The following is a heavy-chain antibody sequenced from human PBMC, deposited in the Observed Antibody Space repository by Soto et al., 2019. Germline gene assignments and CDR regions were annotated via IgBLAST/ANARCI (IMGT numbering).Heavy chain of an antibody. J-gene: IGHJ4*02. CDR3: ATDIVLVPAAMGGAY. CDR2: IWYDGSNK. V-gene: IGHV3-33*01. Sequence: QVQLVESGGGVVQPGRSLRLSCAASGFTFSSYGMHWVRQAPGKGLEWVAVIWYDGSNKYYADSVKGRFTISRDNSKNALYLQMNSLRAEDTAVYYCATDIVLVPAAMGGAYWGQGTLVTFSS. CDR1: GFTFSSYG. D-gene: IGHD2-2*01.